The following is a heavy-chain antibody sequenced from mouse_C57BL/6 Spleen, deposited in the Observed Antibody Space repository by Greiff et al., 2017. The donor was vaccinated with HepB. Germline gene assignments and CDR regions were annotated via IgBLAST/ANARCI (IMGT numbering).Heavy chain of an antibody. D-gene: IGHD2-1*01. V-gene: IGHV1-50*01. CDR1: GYTFTSYW. J-gene: IGHJ4*01. CDR3: EKYANSIDDSHYYAMDY. Sequence: VQLQQPGAELVKPGASVKLSCKASGYTFTSYWMQWVKQRPGQGLEWIGEIDPSDSYTNYNQKFKGKATLTVDTSSSTAYMQLSSLTSEDSAVYYVEKYANSIDDSHYYAMDYWGQGTSVTVSS. CDR2: IDPSDSYT.